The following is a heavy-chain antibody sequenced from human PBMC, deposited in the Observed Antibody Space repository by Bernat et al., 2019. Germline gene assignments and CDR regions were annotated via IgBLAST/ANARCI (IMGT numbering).Heavy chain of an antibody. Sequence: EVQLVESGGGLVQPGGSLRLSCAASGFTFNAYYMNWVRQAPGKGLEWVSSISSSSGTRTSADSVRGRFTISRDNAKNSLYLQMNSLRDEDTAVYYCARDPELGDGVFPDYWGQGTLVTVSS. J-gene: IGHJ4*02. D-gene: IGHD3-16*01. CDR3: ARDPELGDGVFPDY. V-gene: IGHV3-48*02. CDR1: GFTFNAYY. CDR2: ISSSSGTR.